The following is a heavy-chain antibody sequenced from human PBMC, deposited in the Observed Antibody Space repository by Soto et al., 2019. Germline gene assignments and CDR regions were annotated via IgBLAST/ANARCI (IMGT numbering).Heavy chain of an antibody. CDR3: ARGQVGYCSRTSCYAYY. J-gene: IGHJ4*02. CDR2: INPNSGGT. D-gene: IGHD2-2*01. V-gene: IGHV1-2*02. CDR1: GYTFTGYD. Sequence: QVQLVQSGAGVKKPGASVKVSCKASGYTFTGYDMHWVRQSPGQGRDWMGRINPNSGGTNYAQKFQGRVTMTRDTSISTAYMELRRLRSGDTAVYYCARGQVGYCSRTSCYAYYWGQGTLVTVAS.